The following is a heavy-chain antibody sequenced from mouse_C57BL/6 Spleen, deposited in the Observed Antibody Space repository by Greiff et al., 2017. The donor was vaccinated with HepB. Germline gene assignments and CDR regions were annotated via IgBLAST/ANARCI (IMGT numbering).Heavy chain of an antibody. V-gene: IGHV1-50*01. Sequence: VQLQQPGAELVKPGASVKLSCKASGYTFTSYWMQWVKQRPGQGLEWIGEIDPSDSYTNYNQKFKGKATLTVDTSSSTAYMQLSSLTSEDSAVYYCARYDQDGGDYWGQGTTLTVSS. CDR2: IDPSDSYT. CDR1: GYTFTSYW. CDR3: ARYDQDGGDY. D-gene: IGHD2-3*01. J-gene: IGHJ2*01.